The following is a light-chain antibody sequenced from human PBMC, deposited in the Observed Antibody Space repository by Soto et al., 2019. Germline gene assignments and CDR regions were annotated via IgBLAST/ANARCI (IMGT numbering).Light chain of an antibody. J-gene: IGKJ1*01. CDR2: KAS. Sequence: DIQMTQPPSTLSASVGDRVTITCRASQSISMWLAWYQQRPGKGPKLLIYKASDLQGGVSSRFSGSGSGTEFTLTIICLQPDDFATYYCQQYFTYPWTFGHGANVDIK. CDR3: QQYFTYPWT. CDR1: QSISMW. V-gene: IGKV1-5*03.